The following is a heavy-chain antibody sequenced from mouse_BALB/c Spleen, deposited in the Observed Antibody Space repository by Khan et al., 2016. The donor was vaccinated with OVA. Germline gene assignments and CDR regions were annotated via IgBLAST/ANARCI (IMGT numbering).Heavy chain of an antibody. CDR1: GYTFTTYW. CDR3: ASYRFDYFDY. V-gene: IGHV1-87*01. J-gene: IGHJ2*01. Sequence: VQLQQSGAALARPGASVKLSCKASGYTFTTYWMQWIKQRPGQGLEWIGTIYPGDGDTRYTQNFKGKATLTADKSSSTAYMQLSSLNSEDSAVYYCASYRFDYFDYWGQGTTLTVSS. CDR2: IYPGDGDT. D-gene: IGHD2-12*01.